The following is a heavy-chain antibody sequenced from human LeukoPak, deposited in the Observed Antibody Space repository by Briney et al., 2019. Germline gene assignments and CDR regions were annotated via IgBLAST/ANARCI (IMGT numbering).Heavy chain of an antibody. CDR3: ARVGRGEGYDSSGYYYYYYFDY. J-gene: IGHJ4*02. V-gene: IGHV4-59*11. D-gene: IGHD3-22*01. CDR1: GGSISSHY. Sequence: SETLSLTCTVSGGSISSHYWSWIRQPPGKGLEWIGYIYYSGSTNYNPSLKSRVTISVDTSKNQFSLKLSSVTAADTAVYYCARVGRGEGYDSSGYYYYYYFDYWGQGTLVTVSS. CDR2: IYYSGST.